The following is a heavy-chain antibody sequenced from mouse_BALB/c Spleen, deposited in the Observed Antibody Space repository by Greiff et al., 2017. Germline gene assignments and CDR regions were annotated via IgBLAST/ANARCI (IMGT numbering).Heavy chain of an antibody. V-gene: IGHV1-69*02. CDR1: GYTFTSYW. CDR3: ARSGDYVLFAY. J-gene: IGHJ3*01. Sequence: VQLQQPGAELVKPGASVKLSCKASGYTFTSYWMHWVKQRPGQGLEWIGEIDPSDSYTNYNQKFKGKATLTVDKSSSTAYMQLSSLTSEDSAVYYFARSGDYVLFAYWGQGTLVTVSA. CDR2: IDPSDSYT. D-gene: IGHD2-4*01.